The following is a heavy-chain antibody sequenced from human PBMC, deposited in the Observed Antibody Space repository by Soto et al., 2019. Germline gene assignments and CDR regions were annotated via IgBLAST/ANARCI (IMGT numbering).Heavy chain of an antibody. V-gene: IGHV3-15*07. CDR1: GFIFNDAW. J-gene: IGHJ4*02. Sequence: EVQLVESGGGLVKPGGSLRLSCAASGFIFNDAWMNWVRQAPGKGLEWVGRIKTKSDGETKDYAAPVKGRFSISRDDSKTTVYLQMNGLKTDDTAVYYCTPSSWFTYWGQGTLVTVSS. CDR3: TPSSWFTY. CDR2: IKTKSDGETK. D-gene: IGHD2-2*01.